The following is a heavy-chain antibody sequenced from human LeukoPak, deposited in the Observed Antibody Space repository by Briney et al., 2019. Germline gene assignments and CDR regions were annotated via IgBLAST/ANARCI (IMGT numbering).Heavy chain of an antibody. Sequence: PSETLSLTCTVSGGSISSYYWSWIRQPPGKGLEWIGYIYYSGSTNYNPSLKSRVTISVDTSKNQFSLKLSSVTAADTAVYYCARRFIDSKAFDIWGQGTMVTVSS. V-gene: IGHV4-59*01. CDR2: IYYSGST. CDR3: ARRFIDSKAFDI. D-gene: IGHD3-9*01. J-gene: IGHJ3*02. CDR1: GGSISSYY.